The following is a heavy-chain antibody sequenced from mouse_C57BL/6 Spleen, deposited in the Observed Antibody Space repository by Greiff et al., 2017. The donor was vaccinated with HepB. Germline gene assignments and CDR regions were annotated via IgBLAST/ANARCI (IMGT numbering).Heavy chain of an antibody. V-gene: IGHV5-17*01. CDR2: ISSGSSTI. Sequence: EVMLVESGGGLVKPGGSLKLSCAASGFTFSDYGMHWVRQAPEKGLEWVEYISSGSSTIYYADTVKGRFTISIDNATNTLFLQMTSLRSEATAMYYCARHDGYCASYYAMDYWGQGTSVTVSS. D-gene: IGHD2-3*01. J-gene: IGHJ4*01. CDR1: GFTFSDYG. CDR3: ARHDGYCASYYAMDY.